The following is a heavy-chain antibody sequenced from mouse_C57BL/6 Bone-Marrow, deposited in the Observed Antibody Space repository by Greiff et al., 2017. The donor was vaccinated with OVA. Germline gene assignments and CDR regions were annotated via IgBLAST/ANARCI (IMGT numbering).Heavy chain of an antibody. J-gene: IGHJ2*01. CDR2: IDPANGDT. V-gene: IGHV14-4*01. CDR3: DGYYY. Sequence: VQLQQSGAELVRPGASVKLSCTASGINIKDDYMHWVKQRPEQGLEWIGWIDPANGDTAYASKFQGKATITVDTSSNTAYLQLSRLTSEVTVVYDGDGYYYWGQGTTLTVSS. CDR1: GINIKDDY. D-gene: IGHD2-3*01.